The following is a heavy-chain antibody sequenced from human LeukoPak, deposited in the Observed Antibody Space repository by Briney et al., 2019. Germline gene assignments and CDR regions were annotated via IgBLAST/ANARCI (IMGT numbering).Heavy chain of an antibody. CDR2: INPSGGST. D-gene: IGHD3-22*01. V-gene: IGHV1-46*01. CDR3: ARGITMIVVVHPGRAFDI. Sequence: WASVKVSCTASGYTFTSYYMHWVRQAPGQGLEWMGIINPSGGSTSYAQKFQGRVTMTRDTSTSTVYMELSSLRSEDTAVYYCARGITMIVVVHPGRAFDIWGQGTMVTVSS. CDR1: GYTFTSYY. J-gene: IGHJ3*02.